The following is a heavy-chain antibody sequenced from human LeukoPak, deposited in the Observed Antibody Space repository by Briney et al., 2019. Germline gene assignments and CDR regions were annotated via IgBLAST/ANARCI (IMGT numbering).Heavy chain of an antibody. J-gene: IGHJ4*02. D-gene: IGHD3-10*01. Sequence: SVKVSCKASGGTFSSYAISWVRQAPGQGLEWMGGIIPIFGTANYAQNFQGRVTMTTDTSTSTAYIEVRSLRSDDTAVYYCARELYGRFEYWGQGTLVTVSS. V-gene: IGHV1-69*05. CDR3: ARELYGRFEY. CDR2: IIPIFGTA. CDR1: GGTFSSYA.